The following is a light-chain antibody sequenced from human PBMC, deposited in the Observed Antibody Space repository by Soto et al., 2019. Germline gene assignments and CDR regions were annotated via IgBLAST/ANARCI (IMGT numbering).Light chain of an antibody. CDR2: KAS. Sequence: DIQMTQSPSTLSASVGDRVTITCRASQSISSWLAWYQQKPGKAPKLLIYKASSLQSGVPSRFSGSGSGTEFTLTISSLQPDDFATDYCQQYNSYPLTFGQGTNVEIK. V-gene: IGKV1-5*03. J-gene: IGKJ1*01. CDR1: QSISSW. CDR3: QQYNSYPLT.